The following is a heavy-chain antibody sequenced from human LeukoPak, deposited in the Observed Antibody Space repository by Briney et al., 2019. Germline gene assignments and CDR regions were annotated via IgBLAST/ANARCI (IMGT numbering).Heavy chain of an antibody. CDR3: ARGGRYYDLWSGYPAAIDY. Sequence: PSETLSLTCAVYGGSFSGYYWSWIRQPPGKGLEWIGEFNHSGSTNYNPSLKSRVTISVDTSKNQFSLKLSSVTAADTAVYYCARGGRYYDLWSGYPAAIDYWGQGTLVTVSS. V-gene: IGHV4-34*01. CDR1: GGSFSGYY. D-gene: IGHD3-3*01. J-gene: IGHJ4*02. CDR2: FNHSGST.